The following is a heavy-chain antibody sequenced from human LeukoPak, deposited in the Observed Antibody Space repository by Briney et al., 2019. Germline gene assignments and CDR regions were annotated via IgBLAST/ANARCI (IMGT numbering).Heavy chain of an antibody. V-gene: IGHV3-13*01. CDR1: GLPFSAYD. CDR3: VRGALPGDNWYFDL. Sequence: GGSLRLSCATSGLPFSAYDMHWVRHAPGKGLEWVSAFGSAGDTYYPGAVRGRFTISRDYAKNSLYLQMNSLRTGDTAVYFCVRGALPGDNWYFDLWGRGTLVTVAS. CDR2: FGSAGDT. J-gene: IGHJ2*01.